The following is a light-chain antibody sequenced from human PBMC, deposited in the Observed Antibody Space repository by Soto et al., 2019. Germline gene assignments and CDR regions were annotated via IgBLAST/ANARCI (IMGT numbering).Light chain of an antibody. CDR2: DAS. J-gene: IGKJ5*01. CDR1: QNINNY. CDR3: QQYENLPT. Sequence: DIPTAHSSSSLSASVGDRVTITFQASQNINNYLNWYQQKPGRAPKLLIYDASNLEAGVPSRFRGSGSGTDFTFTISRLQPEDIATYYCQQYENLPTFGQGTRLEIK. V-gene: IGKV1-33*01.